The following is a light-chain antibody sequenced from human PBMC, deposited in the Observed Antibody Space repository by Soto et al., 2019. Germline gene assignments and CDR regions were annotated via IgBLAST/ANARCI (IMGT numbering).Light chain of an antibody. Sequence: QSALTQPRSVSGSPGQTVTISCTGSSSDVGTYNFASWYQQHPGAAPKLLIDDVNKRSPGVPDRFSASKSGNTASLTISVLQAEDEADYYSGSYAGEYKYVFGSGTKLTVL. V-gene: IGLV2-11*01. CDR3: GSYAGEYKYV. CDR1: SSDVGTYNF. CDR2: DVN. J-gene: IGLJ1*01.